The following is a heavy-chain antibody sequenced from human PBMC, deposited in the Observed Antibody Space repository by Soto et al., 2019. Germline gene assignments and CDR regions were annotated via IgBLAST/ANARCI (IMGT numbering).Heavy chain of an antibody. CDR2: IYYGGST. CDR3: ARGGSYSSPYFDY. V-gene: IGHV4-39*07. D-gene: IGHD6-13*01. CDR1: GGSISSGTYY. J-gene: IGHJ4*02. Sequence: SETLSLTCTVSGGSISSGTYYWAWMRQPPGKGLEWIGHIYYGGSTYYNPSLKSRVTISVDTSKNQFSLKLSSVTAADTAVYYCARGGSYSSPYFDYWGQGTLVTVSS.